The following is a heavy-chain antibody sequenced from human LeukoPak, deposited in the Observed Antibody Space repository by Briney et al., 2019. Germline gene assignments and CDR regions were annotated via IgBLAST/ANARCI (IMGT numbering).Heavy chain of an antibody. CDR2: IRYDGTNK. V-gene: IGHV3-30*02. CDR3: SKDAVDV. CDR1: GFTFRSHG. Sequence: GGSLRLSCAASGFTFRSHGMHWVRQAPGKGLEWVTYIRYDGTNKYYGDSVKGRFTISRDNSKNTLYLHMHSLRADDTAMYYCSKDAVDVWGQGTMVIVSS. J-gene: IGHJ3*01.